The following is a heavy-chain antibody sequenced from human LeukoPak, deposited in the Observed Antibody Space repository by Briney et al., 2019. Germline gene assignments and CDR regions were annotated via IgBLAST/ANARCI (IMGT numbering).Heavy chain of an antibody. D-gene: IGHD6-19*01. V-gene: IGHV3-74*01. CDR2: INSDGSST. CDR1: GFTFSSYW. CDR3: ALTAGYSSGWYDY. Sequence: GGSLRLSCAASGFTFSSYWMHWVRQAPGKGLVWVSRINSDGSSTSYADSVKGRFTISRDNAKNTLYLQMNSLRAEDTAVYYCALTAGYSSGWYDYWGQGTLVTVSS. J-gene: IGHJ4*02.